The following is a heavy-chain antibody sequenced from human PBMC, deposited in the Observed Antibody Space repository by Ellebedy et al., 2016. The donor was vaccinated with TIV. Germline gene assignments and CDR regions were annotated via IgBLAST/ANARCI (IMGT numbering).Heavy chain of an antibody. Sequence: ASVKVSCXASGYIFTAYYILWVRQAPGQGLEWVGWINPNSGGTNYAQKFQGRVTMTRDTSISTAYMELSRLRSDDTAVYYCARGLIAARRKGDWYFDLWGRGTLVTVSS. CDR2: INPNSGGT. D-gene: IGHD6-6*01. CDR3: ARGLIAARRKGDWYFDL. V-gene: IGHV1-2*02. J-gene: IGHJ2*01. CDR1: GYIFTAYY.